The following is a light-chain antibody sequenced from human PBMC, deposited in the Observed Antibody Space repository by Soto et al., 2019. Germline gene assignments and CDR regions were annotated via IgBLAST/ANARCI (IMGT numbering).Light chain of an antibody. CDR2: GVS. V-gene: IGLV2-14*03. CDR1: SSDVGAYKY. J-gene: IGLJ1*01. Sequence: QSVLTQPASVSGSPGQSITISCTGTSSDVGAYKYVSWYQQHPGKAPKLIIYGVSNRPSGVSNRFSGSKSGNTAFLTISGLQPEDEADYYCSSYTSSSTHYVFGTGTKVTVL. CDR3: SSYTSSSTHYV.